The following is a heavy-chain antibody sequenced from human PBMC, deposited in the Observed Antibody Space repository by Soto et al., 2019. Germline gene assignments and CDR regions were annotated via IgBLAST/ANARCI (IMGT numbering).Heavy chain of an antibody. D-gene: IGHD3-22*01. CDR2: ISGHNGNT. V-gene: IGHV1-18*04. CDR1: GYSFTSYG. J-gene: IGHJ4*02. CDR3: ARHRFNYYDDTVYYYFDY. Sequence: ASVKVSCKASGYSFTSYGISWVRQAPGQGPEWMGWISGHNGNTNHPQSLQGRVTMTTDTSRNTAYMELRSLRSDDTAVYYCARHRFNYYDDTVYYYFDYWGQGTQVTSPQ.